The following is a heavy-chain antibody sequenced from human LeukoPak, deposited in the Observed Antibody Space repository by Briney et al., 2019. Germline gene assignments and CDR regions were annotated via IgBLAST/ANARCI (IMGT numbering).Heavy chain of an antibody. Sequence: SQTLSLTCVISGDSVSSNSAAWNWIRQSPSRGLEWLGRTYYRSKWYNDYAVSVQSRITINPDTHQNQLPLQLNSVTPEDTAVYYCVRDGRSFPGWFDPWGQGTRVTVSS. V-gene: IGHV6-1*01. CDR2: TYYRSKWYN. CDR1: GDSVSSNSAA. CDR3: VRDGRSFPGWFDP. J-gene: IGHJ5*02. D-gene: IGHD1-26*01.